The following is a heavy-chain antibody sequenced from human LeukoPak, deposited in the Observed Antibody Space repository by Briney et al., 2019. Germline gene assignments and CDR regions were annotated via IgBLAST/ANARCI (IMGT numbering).Heavy chain of an antibody. D-gene: IGHD5-12*01. J-gene: IGHJ6*02. Sequence: GGSLRLSCAASGFTFSSYAMHWVRQAPGKGLEGVAVISYDGSNKYYADSVKGRFTISRDNSKNTLYLQMNSLRAEDTAVYYCARALGAWLNYYYYGMDVWGQGTTVTVSS. V-gene: IGHV3-30*04. CDR1: GFTFSSYA. CDR2: ISYDGSNK. CDR3: ARALGAWLNYYYYGMDV.